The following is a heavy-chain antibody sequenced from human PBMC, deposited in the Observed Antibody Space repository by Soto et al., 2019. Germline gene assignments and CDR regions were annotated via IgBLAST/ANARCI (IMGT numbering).Heavy chain of an antibody. Sequence: QLHLQESGPGLVKPSETLSLICAVSGDSIKSGHYHWGWMRQPPGKGLEWIATIHYSGSTHYNPSRRSRVRISVDTSKSQFSLTLSSVTAADTAVYYCARADEFGVVTPFMDYWRQGTLVTVSS. CDR2: IHYSGST. CDR1: GDSIKSGHYH. CDR3: ARADEFGVVTPFMDY. D-gene: IGHD3-3*01. J-gene: IGHJ4*02. V-gene: IGHV4-39*01.